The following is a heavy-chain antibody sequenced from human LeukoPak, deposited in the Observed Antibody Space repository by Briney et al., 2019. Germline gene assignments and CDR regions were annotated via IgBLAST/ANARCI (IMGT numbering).Heavy chain of an antibody. CDR2: IKSKTDGGTT. V-gene: IGHV3-15*01. J-gene: IGHJ4*02. Sequence: PGGSLRLSYAASGFTFSNAWMTLVRQAPGKGLEWVGRIKSKTDGGTTDYAAPVKGRFTISRDDSKNTLYLQMSRLKTEDSAVYDCTTAPEWELPFDYWGQGTLVTVSS. D-gene: IGHD1-26*01. CDR1: GFTFSNAW. CDR3: TTAPEWELPFDY.